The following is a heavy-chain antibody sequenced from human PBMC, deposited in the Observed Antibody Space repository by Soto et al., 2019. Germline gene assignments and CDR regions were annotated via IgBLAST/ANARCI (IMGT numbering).Heavy chain of an antibody. CDR3: TTVVIPGTRHMD. CDR2: IYYDESA. CDR1: GDSITSINNY. V-gene: IGHV4-39*01. Sequence: PSDNLSLTCTVSGDSITSINNYWGWIRQPPGMGREWIANIYYDESAFYNPSLKSRVAMSIDTSKNQFSLNLTSVTATDTAVYYCTTVVIPGTRHMD. J-gene: IGHJ6*03. D-gene: IGHD2-21*01.